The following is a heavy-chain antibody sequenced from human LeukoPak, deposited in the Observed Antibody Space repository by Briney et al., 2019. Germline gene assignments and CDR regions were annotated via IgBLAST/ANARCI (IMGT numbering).Heavy chain of an antibody. V-gene: IGHV4-31*03. Sequence: SETLSLTCTVSGGSISSGGYSWSWIRQHPGKGLEWIGYIYYSGSTYYNPSLKSRVTISVDTSKNQFSLKLSSVTAADTAVYYCARGGAAAGKLDYWGQGTLVTVSS. D-gene: IGHD6-13*01. J-gene: IGHJ4*02. CDR2: IYYSGST. CDR1: GGSISSGGYS. CDR3: ARGGAAAGKLDY.